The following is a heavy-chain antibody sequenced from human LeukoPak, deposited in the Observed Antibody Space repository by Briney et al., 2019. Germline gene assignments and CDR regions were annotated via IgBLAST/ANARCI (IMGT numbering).Heavy chain of an antibody. V-gene: IGHV4-39*01. CDR1: GGSISSSSYY. CDR2: IYFSGST. D-gene: IGHD2-15*01. J-gene: IGHJ3*02. Sequence: ASETLSLTCTVSGGSISSSSYYWGWIRQPPGKGLEWIGSIYFSGSTSYNPSLKSRVAISVDTSKKQFSLNLSSVTAADTAVYYCARGPQYCSDGSCYSYAFDIWGQGTMSPSLQ. CDR3: ARGPQYCSDGSCYSYAFDI.